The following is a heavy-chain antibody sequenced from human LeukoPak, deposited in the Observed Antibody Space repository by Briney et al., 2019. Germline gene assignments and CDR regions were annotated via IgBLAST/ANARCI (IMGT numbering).Heavy chain of an antibody. D-gene: IGHD5-24*01. J-gene: IGHJ4*02. CDR1: GFTFGDHA. Sequence: GGSLRLSCTASGFTFGDHAMSWVRQASGKGVEGVGFIRSKAYGWTTEYAASVKGRFTVSRDDSKSIAYLQMNSLKTEDTAVYYCTRVQCIGGPFDYWGQGTLVTVSS. CDR2: IRSKAYGWTT. V-gene: IGHV3-49*04. CDR3: TRVQCIGGPFDY.